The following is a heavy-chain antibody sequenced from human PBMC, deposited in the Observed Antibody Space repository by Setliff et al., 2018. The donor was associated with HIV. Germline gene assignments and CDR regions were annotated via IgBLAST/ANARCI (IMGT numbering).Heavy chain of an antibody. CDR1: GGSFSGYY. D-gene: IGHD2-21*02. J-gene: IGHJ4*02. CDR3: ATTECRGADCPQMYDY. Sequence: SETLSLTCAVYGGSFSGYYWSWIRQPPGKGLEWIGEINHSGTTNYNPSLKSPVTISVDTSKNQFSLKMRSVTAADTAVYFCATTECRGADCPQMYDYWGQGILVTVSS. V-gene: IGHV4-34*01. CDR2: INHSGTT.